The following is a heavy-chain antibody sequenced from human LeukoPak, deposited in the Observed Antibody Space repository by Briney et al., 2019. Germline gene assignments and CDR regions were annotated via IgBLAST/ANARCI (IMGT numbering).Heavy chain of an antibody. D-gene: IGHD3-3*01. Sequence: GASVKVSCKASGYTFISYFITWVRQAPGQGLEWMGWINANNDGSVYAQKFQGRVTMTRDTSINTAYMELSRLRSDDTAVYYCARKRGVGVDTNAFDMWGQGTMVTVSS. V-gene: IGHV1-2*02. J-gene: IGHJ3*02. CDR2: INANNDGS. CDR3: ARKRGVGVDTNAFDM. CDR1: GYTFISYF.